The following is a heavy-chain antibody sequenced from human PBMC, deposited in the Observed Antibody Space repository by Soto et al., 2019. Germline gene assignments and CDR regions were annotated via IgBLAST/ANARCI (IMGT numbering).Heavy chain of an antibody. CDR2: ISYDGSNK. CDR3: ARARDLSSYYYYGMDV. CDR1: GFTFSSYA. Sequence: PGGSLRLSCAASGFTFSSYAMHWVRQAPGKGLEWVAVISYDGSNKYYADSVKGRFTISRDNSKNTLYLQMNSLRAEDTAVYYCARARDLSSYYYYGMDVWGQGTTVTVSS. V-gene: IGHV3-30-3*01. J-gene: IGHJ6*02.